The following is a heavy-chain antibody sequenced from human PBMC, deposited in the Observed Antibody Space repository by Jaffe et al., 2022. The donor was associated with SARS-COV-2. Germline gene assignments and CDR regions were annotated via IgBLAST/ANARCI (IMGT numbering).Heavy chain of an antibody. Sequence: EVEILEFGGGLVQPGGSLRLSCEASGFTFTSYAMSWVRQAPGKGPEWVSGISVSGDRTDYADSVEGRFTMSRDNSKNTVYLQMNSLRAEDTALYYCASKKSGIRPFEYWGQGTLVTVS. CDR1: GFTFTSYA. CDR2: ISVSGDRT. CDR3: ASKKSGIRPFEY. J-gene: IGHJ4*02. D-gene: IGHD1-1*01. V-gene: IGHV3-23*01.